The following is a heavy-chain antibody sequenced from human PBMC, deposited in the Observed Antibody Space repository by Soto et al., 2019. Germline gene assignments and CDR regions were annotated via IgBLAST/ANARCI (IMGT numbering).Heavy chain of an antibody. CDR2: IYSGGST. J-gene: IGHJ4*02. Sequence: EVPLVESGGGVVQPGGSLRLSCAASGFTVSTNYLSLVRQAPGKGLEWVSGIYSGGSTFYADSVRGRFTISRDNSKNTVNLQMNSLRDEDTAVYYCARDPWASDYWGQGTLVTVSS. CDR3: ARDPWASDY. CDR1: GFTVSTNY. D-gene: IGHD3-16*01. V-gene: IGHV3-66*01.